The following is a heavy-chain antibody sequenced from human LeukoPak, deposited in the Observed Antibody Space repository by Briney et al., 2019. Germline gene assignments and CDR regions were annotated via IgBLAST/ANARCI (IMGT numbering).Heavy chain of an antibody. D-gene: IGHD3-10*01. J-gene: IGHJ4*02. V-gene: IGHV3-21*04. CDR3: ARDTFGETNLDY. Sequence: PGGSLRLSCAASGFIFSDYSMNWVRQAPGKGLEWVASISISGSSIYYADSVKGRFTISRDNAKNSLYLQMNSLRVDDTAVYYCARDTFGETNLDYWGQGTLVTVSS. CDR2: ISISGSSI. CDR1: GFIFSDYS.